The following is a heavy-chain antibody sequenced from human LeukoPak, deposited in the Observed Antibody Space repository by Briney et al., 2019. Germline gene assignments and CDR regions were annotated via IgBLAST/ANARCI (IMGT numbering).Heavy chain of an antibody. CDR1: GFTYDNYA. D-gene: IGHD1-20*01. V-gene: IGHV3-30*04. CDR2: ISYDGSNK. J-gene: IGHJ3*02. Sequence: GGSLRLSCAASGFTYDNYAMSWVRQAPGKGLEWVAVISYDGSNKYYADSVKGRFTISRDNSKNTLYLQMNSLRAEDTAVYYCARAPRYNWNDGDAFDIWGQGTMVTVSS. CDR3: ARAPRYNWNDGDAFDI.